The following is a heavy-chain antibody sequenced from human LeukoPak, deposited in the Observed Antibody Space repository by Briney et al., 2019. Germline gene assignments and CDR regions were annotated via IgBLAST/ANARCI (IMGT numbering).Heavy chain of an antibody. V-gene: IGHV4-39*01. CDR2: IYYSGST. CDR3: ARIVKVGGTRQFDC. Sequence: PSETLSLTCTVSGDSISSSSYYWGWIRQPPGKGLEWIGNIYYSGSTYYNPSLTSRVTISVDTSKNQFSLKLSSVTAADTAVYYCARIVKVGGTRQFDCWGQGTLVTVSS. J-gene: IGHJ4*02. D-gene: IGHD1-26*01. CDR1: GDSISSSSYY.